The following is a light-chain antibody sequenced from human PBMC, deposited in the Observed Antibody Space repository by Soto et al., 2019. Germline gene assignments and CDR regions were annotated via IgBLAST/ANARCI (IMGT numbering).Light chain of an antibody. CDR3: QQFYPYPIT. CDR2: DAS. J-gene: IGKJ5*01. Sequence: AIQLTQSPSSLSASIGDRVTITCRASQAINSALAWYRQKPGKAPDLLIFDASTLESGVPSRFSGRGFGTDFTLTISSLQPEDFATYFCQQFYPYPITFGQGTRLDIK. V-gene: IGKV1-13*02. CDR1: QAINSA.